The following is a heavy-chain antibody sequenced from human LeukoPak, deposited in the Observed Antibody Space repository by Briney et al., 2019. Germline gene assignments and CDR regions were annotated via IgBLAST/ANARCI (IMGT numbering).Heavy chain of an antibody. CDR2: ISSSGSTI. Sequence: PGGSLRLSCAASGFTFSSYEMNWVRQAPGKGLEWVSYISSSGSTIYYADSVKGRFTISRDNAKNSLYLQMNSLRAEDTAVYYCAREYVSSTSPYYYYGMDVWGQGTTVTVSS. J-gene: IGHJ6*02. CDR3: AREYVSSTSPYYYYGMDV. CDR1: GFTFSSYE. D-gene: IGHD2-2*01. V-gene: IGHV3-48*03.